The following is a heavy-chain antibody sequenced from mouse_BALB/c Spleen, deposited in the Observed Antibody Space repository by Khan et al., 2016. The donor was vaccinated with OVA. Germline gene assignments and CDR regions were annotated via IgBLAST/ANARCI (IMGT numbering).Heavy chain of an antibody. CDR3: ARGDFQGSSSVAF. Sequence: LVKTGASVKISCKASGYSFTGYYMHWVKQSHGKSLEWIGYISCYNGSTTYNQKFKGKATFTVDTSSSTVYMQFNSLTSEDSAVYYLARGDFQGSSSVAFRGQGPLVTVSA. V-gene: IGHV1S34*01. D-gene: IGHD1-1*01. J-gene: IGHJ3*01. CDR1: GYSFTGYY. CDR2: ISCYNGST.